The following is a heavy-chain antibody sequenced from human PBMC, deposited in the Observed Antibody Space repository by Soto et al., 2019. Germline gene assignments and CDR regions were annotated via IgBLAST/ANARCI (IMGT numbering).Heavy chain of an antibody. V-gene: IGHV3-49*04. Sequence: LRLSCTASGFTFGDYSMSWVRQAPGKGLEWVGFIRSKAYGGTTEYAASVKGRFSISRDDSKSIAYLQMNSLKTEDTAVYYCTRSSEVMISVVIRGRYFDYWGQGTLVTVSS. CDR3: TRSSEVMISVVIRGRYFDY. J-gene: IGHJ4*02. D-gene: IGHD3-22*01. CDR2: IRSKAYGGTT. CDR1: GFTFGDYS.